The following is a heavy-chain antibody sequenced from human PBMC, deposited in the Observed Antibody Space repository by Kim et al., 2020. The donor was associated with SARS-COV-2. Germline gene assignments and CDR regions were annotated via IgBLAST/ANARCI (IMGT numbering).Heavy chain of an antibody. J-gene: IGHJ3*02. D-gene: IGHD5-12*01. CDR1: GYSFTSYW. Sequence: GESLKISCKGSGYSFTSYWIGWVRQMPGKGLEWMGIIYPGDSDTRYSPSFQGQVTISADKSISTAYLQWSSLKASDTAMYYCARRLTRWLQLGGPDAFDIWGQGTMVTVSS. CDR2: IYPGDSDT. V-gene: IGHV5-51*01. CDR3: ARRLTRWLQLGGPDAFDI.